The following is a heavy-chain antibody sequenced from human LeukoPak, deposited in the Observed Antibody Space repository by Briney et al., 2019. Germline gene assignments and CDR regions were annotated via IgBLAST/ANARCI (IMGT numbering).Heavy chain of an antibody. Sequence: SETLSLTCAVYGGSFSGYYWSWIRQPPGKGLEWIGEINHSGSTNYNPSLKSRVTISVDTSKNRFSLKLSFVTATDTAVYYCARDVNYYDSSGYPLPWGQGTLVTVSS. J-gene: IGHJ5*02. D-gene: IGHD3-22*01. CDR3: ARDVNYYDSSGYPLP. V-gene: IGHV4-34*01. CDR2: INHSGST. CDR1: GGSFSGYY.